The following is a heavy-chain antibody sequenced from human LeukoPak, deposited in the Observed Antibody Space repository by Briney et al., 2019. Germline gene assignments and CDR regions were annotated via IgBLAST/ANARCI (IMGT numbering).Heavy chain of an antibody. Sequence: SSETLSLTYTVSGDSISSSSYYWGWIRQPPGKGLEWIGTIYYSGSTYYNPSLKSRVTISVDTSKNQFSLKLSSVTAADTAVYYCARQEVYCSSTSCYARGYSYGAFFDYWGQGTLVTVSS. CDR1: GDSISSSSYY. D-gene: IGHD2-2*01. V-gene: IGHV4-39*01. CDR3: ARQEVYCSSTSCYARGYSYGAFFDY. J-gene: IGHJ4*02. CDR2: IYYSGST.